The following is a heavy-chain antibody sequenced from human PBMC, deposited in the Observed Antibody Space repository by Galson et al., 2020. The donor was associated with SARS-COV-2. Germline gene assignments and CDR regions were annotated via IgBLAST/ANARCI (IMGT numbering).Heavy chain of an antibody. Sequence: GGSLRLSCAASGFTFSSYSMNWVRRAPGKGLEWVSSISSSSSYIYYADSVKGRFTISRDNAKNSLYLQMNSLRAEDTAVYYCARGLTGPYYGMDVWGQGTTVTVSS. D-gene: IGHD3-9*01. CDR3: ARGLTGPYYGMDV. J-gene: IGHJ6*02. CDR2: ISSSSSYI. CDR1: GFTFSSYS. V-gene: IGHV3-21*01.